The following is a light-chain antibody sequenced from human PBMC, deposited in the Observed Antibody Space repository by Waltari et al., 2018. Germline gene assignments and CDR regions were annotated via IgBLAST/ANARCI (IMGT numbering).Light chain of an antibody. Sequence: DIQMTQSPSSLSSSVGDSITITCRESHPFSIYLNVYQQKPGKAPKLLIYTVSTLQRVVPSRFSGSGSATEVTLNISSLQPEDLATYYGQGSYSTSRAVTFGGGTKVES. CDR3: QGSYSTSRAVT. CDR2: TVS. V-gene: IGKV1-39*01. CDR1: HPFSIY. J-gene: IGKJ4*01.